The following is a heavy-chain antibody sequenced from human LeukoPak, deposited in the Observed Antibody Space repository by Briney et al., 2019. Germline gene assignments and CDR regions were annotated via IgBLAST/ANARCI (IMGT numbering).Heavy chain of an antibody. D-gene: IGHD3-3*01. Sequence: GGSLRLSCAASGFTFSSYAMSWGRQAPGKGLEWGSAISGRGGSTYYADSVKGRFTISRDNSRNTLYLQMNSLRAEDTAVYYCAKSTGRVADYWGQGTLVTVSS. CDR2: ISGRGGST. V-gene: IGHV3-23*01. CDR1: GFTFSSYA. CDR3: AKSTGRVADY. J-gene: IGHJ4*02.